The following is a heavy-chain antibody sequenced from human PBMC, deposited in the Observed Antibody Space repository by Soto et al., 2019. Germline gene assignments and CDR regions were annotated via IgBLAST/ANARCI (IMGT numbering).Heavy chain of an antibody. CDR3: VSQRTSVLTQAYFDY. D-gene: IGHD2-8*01. V-gene: IGHV4-39*01. CDR2: VYYRGRS. CDR1: GGSVSNSNYY. J-gene: IGHJ4*02. Sequence: LSLTCTVSGGSVSNSNYYWGWIRQSPGKGLEWIGSVYYRGRSYSRSSVKSRVTISVDTSKNQFSLNLNSVTASDTAVYFCVSQRTSVLTQAYFDYWGPGALVTVSS.